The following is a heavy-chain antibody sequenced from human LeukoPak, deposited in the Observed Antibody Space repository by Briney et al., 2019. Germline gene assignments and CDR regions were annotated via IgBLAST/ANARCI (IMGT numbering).Heavy chain of an antibody. V-gene: IGHV1-18*01. J-gene: IGHJ4*02. D-gene: IGHD3-22*01. CDR1: GYTFTRYG. Sequence: ASVKVSCKASGYTFTRYGISWVRQAPGQGLEWMGWISAYNGNREYAQKLQGRVTMTTDTSTTTAYMELRSLRSDDTAVYYCARSTYYYDSSGYCDYWGQGTLVTVSS. CDR2: ISAYNGNR. CDR3: ARSTYYYDSSGYCDY.